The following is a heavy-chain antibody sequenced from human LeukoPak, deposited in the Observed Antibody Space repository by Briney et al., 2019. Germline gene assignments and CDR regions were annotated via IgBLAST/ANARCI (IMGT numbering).Heavy chain of an antibody. CDR1: GFTFSSHA. D-gene: IGHD1-26*01. CDR3: ARGREGAKTRYFDL. J-gene: IGHJ2*01. V-gene: IGHV3-64*02. CDR2: ISDSGDRT. Sequence: PGGSPRLSCAASGFTFSSHAMHWVRQAPGKGLEWVSTISDSGDRTYYAESVKGRFSVSRDNSKNTLYLQMDSLRPEDVAVYYCARGREGAKTRYFDLWGRGTLVAVSS.